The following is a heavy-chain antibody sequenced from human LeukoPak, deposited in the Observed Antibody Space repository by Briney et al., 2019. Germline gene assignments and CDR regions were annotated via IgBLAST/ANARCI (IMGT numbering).Heavy chain of an antibody. D-gene: IGHD6-13*01. V-gene: IGHV3-9*01. CDR1: GFTFDDYA. CDR3: AKTNPGYRSSWYSGWFDP. Sequence: PGGSLRLSCAASGFTFDDYAMHWVRQAPGKGLEWVSSISWNSGSIGYADSVKGRFTISRDNAKNSLYLQMNSLRTEDTALYYCAKTNPGYRSSWYSGWFDPWGQGTVVTVSS. CDR2: ISWNSGSI. J-gene: IGHJ5*02.